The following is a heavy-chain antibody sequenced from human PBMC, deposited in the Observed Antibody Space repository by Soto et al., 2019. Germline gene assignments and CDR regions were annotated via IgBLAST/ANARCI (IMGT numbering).Heavy chain of an antibody. CDR2: INHSGST. CDR1: GGSFSSYY. Sequence: QVQLQQWGAGLLKPSETLSLTCAVYGGSFSSYYWSWIRQPPGKGLEWIGEINHSGSTNYNPSLKSRVTISVDTSKNQFSLKLTSETAADTAVYYCARGGGTTVTPPYYYYYMDVWGKGTTVTVSS. V-gene: IGHV4-34*01. D-gene: IGHD4-17*01. J-gene: IGHJ6*03. CDR3: ARGGGTTVTPPYYYYYMDV.